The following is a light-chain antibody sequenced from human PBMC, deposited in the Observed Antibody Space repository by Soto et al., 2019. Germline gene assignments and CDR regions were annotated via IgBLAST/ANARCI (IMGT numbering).Light chain of an antibody. CDR3: QQYYRLPQT. J-gene: IGKJ1*01. Sequence: DIVMTQSPDSLAVPLGERATINCKSSQSVLYNSNNKNYLAWYQQKPGQPPKLLIHWASTRESGVPDRFSGSGSGTDFTLTISSLQAADVAIYYCQQYYRLPQTFGQGTKVEIK. CDR2: WAS. V-gene: IGKV4-1*01. CDR1: QSVLYNSNNKNY.